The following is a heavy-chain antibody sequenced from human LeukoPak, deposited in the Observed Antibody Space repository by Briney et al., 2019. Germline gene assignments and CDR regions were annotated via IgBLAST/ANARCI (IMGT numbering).Heavy chain of an antibody. Sequence: ASETLSLTCAVSGGSISSGGYSWSWIRQPPGKGLEWIGYIYYSGSTYYNPSLKSRVTISVDTSKNQFSLKLSSVTAADTAVYYCARANYYDSSGYWDWGQGTLVTVSS. V-gene: IGHV4-30-4*07. CDR3: ARANYYDSSGYWD. CDR1: GGSISSGGYS. CDR2: IYYSGST. J-gene: IGHJ4*02. D-gene: IGHD3-22*01.